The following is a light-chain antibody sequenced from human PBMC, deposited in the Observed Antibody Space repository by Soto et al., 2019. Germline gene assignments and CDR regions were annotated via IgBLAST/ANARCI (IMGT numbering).Light chain of an antibody. V-gene: IGKV1-5*01. Sequence: IQMTQSPYTLSASVGDSVTITCRASQSINNWLAWYQQKPGKAPNLLIYDASSSESGVPSRFSGSGSGTEFTLTISSLQADDFATYYCQQYSRYPTFGQGTKVDIK. J-gene: IGKJ2*01. CDR2: DAS. CDR3: QQYSRYPT. CDR1: QSINNW.